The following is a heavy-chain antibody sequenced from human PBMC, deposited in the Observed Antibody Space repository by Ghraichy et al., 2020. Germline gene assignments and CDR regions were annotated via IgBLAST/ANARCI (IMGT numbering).Heavy chain of an antibody. J-gene: IGHJ4*02. CDR3: ARNRYSNVDTGY. V-gene: IGHV3-53*01. Sequence: ETLSLTCAASGFTVSSNYMSWVRQAPGKGLEWVSVIYSGGSTYYADSVKGRFTISRDNSKNTLYLQMNSLRVEDTAVYYCARNRYSNVDTGYWGQGTLVTVSS. D-gene: IGHD5-18*01. CDR2: IYSGGST. CDR1: GFTVSSNY.